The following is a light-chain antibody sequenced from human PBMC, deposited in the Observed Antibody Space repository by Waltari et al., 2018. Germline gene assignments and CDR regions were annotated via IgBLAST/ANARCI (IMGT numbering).Light chain of an antibody. J-gene: IGLJ2*01. CDR1: SSDVGAYHS. Sequence: QSALTQPRSVSGSPGQSVPISCTGTSSDVGAYHSVSWYQQPPGKAPKLMIYEVGKRPSGVPDRFSGSKSGNTASLTISGLQAEDEADYYCCSHAGSSVVFGGGTKLTVL. CDR3: CSHAGSSVV. V-gene: IGLV2-11*01. CDR2: EVG.